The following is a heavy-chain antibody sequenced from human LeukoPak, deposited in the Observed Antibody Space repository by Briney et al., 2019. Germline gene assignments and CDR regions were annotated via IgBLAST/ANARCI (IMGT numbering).Heavy chain of an antibody. Sequence: PSETLSLTCTVSGGSISSYYWNWIRQPPGKGPEWIGYIYYSGSTKYNPSLKSRVTISVDTSKNQFPLKLSSVTAADTAVYYCARQRVGAISWFDPWGQGTLVTVSS. J-gene: IGHJ5*02. V-gene: IGHV4-59*08. D-gene: IGHD1-26*01. CDR3: ARQRVGAISWFDP. CDR1: GGSISSYY. CDR2: IYYSGST.